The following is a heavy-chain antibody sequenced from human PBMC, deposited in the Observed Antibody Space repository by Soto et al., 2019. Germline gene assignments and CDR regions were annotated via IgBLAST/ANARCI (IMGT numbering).Heavy chain of an antibody. CDR1: GFTFSSYW. CDR3: GSRGAVTGLQY. V-gene: IGHV3-74*02. CDR2: ISSDGSST. Sequence: EVQLVESGGGSVQPGGSLRLSCEASGFTFSSYWMHWVRQSPGKGLVWVSRISSDGSSTSYGDSVKGRFTVSRDNAKNTLYLQMSSLRAEDTAIYCCGSRGAVTGLQYWGQGTLVSVSS. J-gene: IGHJ4*02. D-gene: IGHD6-19*01.